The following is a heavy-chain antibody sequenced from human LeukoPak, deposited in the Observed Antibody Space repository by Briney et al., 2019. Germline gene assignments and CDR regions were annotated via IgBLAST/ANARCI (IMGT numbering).Heavy chain of an antibody. Sequence: PSETLSLTCTVSGGSISSYYWSWIRQPPGKGLEWIGYIYYSGSTNYNPSLKSRVTISVDTSKNQFSLKLSSVTAADTAVYYCARLTAGQLVRWGQGTLVTVSS. CDR3: ARLTAGQLVR. CDR1: GGSISSYY. CDR2: IYYSGST. D-gene: IGHD6-13*01. V-gene: IGHV4-59*01. J-gene: IGHJ4*02.